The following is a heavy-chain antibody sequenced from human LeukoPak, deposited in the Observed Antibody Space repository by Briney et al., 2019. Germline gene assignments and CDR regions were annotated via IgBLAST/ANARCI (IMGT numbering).Heavy chain of an antibody. J-gene: IGHJ6*03. Sequence: ASVKVSCKTSGYTFSDYYIHWIRQAPGQGLEWVGWINPNSGDTKYAEKFQGRVTMTRDTSISTAYTDLNRLTFDDTAVYYCARVGARPFFYYYMDVWGQGTTVTVSS. CDR3: ARVGARPFFYYYMDV. V-gene: IGHV1-2*02. CDR1: GYTFSDYY. D-gene: IGHD6-6*01. CDR2: INPNSGDT.